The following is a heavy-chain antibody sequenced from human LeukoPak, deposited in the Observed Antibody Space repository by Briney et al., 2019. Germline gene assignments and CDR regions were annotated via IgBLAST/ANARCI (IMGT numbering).Heavy chain of an antibody. CDR1: GFTFXXXX. CDR3: ARPPPSCSSTXCXQQY. V-gene: IGHV3-30*03. CDR2: XSYDGSNK. J-gene: IGHJ4*02. Sequence: RLSXAASGFTFXXXXXHWXXXXPXXGXEWXXXXSYDGSNKYYADAVKGRFTISRDNAKNALYLQMNSLRAEDTAVYYCARPPPSCSSTXCXQQYWGQGXXXXV. D-gene: IGHD2-2*01.